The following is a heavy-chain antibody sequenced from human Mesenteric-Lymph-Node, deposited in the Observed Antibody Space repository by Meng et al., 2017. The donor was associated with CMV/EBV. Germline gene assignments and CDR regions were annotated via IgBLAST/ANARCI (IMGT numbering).Heavy chain of an antibody. D-gene: IGHD2-2*01. J-gene: IGHJ6*02. V-gene: IGHV3-30*02. CDR2: IRYDGSNK. Sequence: MHWVRQAPGKGLEWVAFIRYDGSNKYYADSVKGRFTISRDNSKNTLYLQMNSLRAEDTAVYYCAKDQVRIVVVPAAIPTYYYYGMDVWGQGTTVTVSS. CDR3: AKDQVRIVVVPAAIPTYYYYGMDV.